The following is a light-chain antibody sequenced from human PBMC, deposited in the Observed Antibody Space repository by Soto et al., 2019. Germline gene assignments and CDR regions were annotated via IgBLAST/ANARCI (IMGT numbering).Light chain of an antibody. Sequence: QSVLTQPASVSGSPGQSITISCTGTSSDVGSYNLVSWYQQHPGKAPKLMIYEVSKRPSGVSNRFSGSKSGNTASLTISGLLAEDEADYYCCSYAGSSTFEVIVFGTGTKV. CDR3: CSYAGSSTFEVIV. J-gene: IGLJ1*01. CDR2: EVS. CDR1: SSDVGSYNL. V-gene: IGLV2-23*02.